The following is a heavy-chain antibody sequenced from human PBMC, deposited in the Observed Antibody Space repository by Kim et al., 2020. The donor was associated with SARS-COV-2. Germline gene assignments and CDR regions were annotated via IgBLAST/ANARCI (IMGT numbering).Heavy chain of an antibody. J-gene: IGHJ3*02. CDR1: GFTFSSYG. CDR3: ARDYDILTGPVYAFDI. CDR2: IWYDGSNK. Sequence: GGSLRLSCAASGFTFSSYGMHWVRQAPGKGLEWVAVIWYDGSNKYYADSVKGRFTISRDNSKNTLYLQMNSLRAEDTAVYYCARDYDILTGPVYAFDIWGQGTMVTVSS. D-gene: IGHD3-9*01. V-gene: IGHV3-33*01.